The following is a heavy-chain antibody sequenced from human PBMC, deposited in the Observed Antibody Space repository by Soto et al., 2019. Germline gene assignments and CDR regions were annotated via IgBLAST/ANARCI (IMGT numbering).Heavy chain of an antibody. Sequence: GGSLSLSCSASGFTFGIYSMNWVRQAPGKGLEWVSSISSSSSYIYYADSVKGRFTISRDNAKNSLYLQMNSLRAEDTAVYYCARGTYYYGMDVWGQGTTVTVSS. CDR2: ISSSSSYI. CDR3: ARGTYYYGMDV. J-gene: IGHJ6*02. CDR1: GFTFGIYS. V-gene: IGHV3-21*01.